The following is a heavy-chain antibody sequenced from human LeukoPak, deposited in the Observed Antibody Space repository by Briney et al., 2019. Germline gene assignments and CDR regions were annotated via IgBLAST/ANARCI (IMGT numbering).Heavy chain of an antibody. CDR1: GFTFTTYS. CDR3: AKSHPRDYYGSGSYYNGAPRFFDI. V-gene: IGHV3-21*04. CDR2: ISSGSSAI. J-gene: IGHJ3*02. D-gene: IGHD3-10*01. Sequence: PGGSLRLSCEASGFTFTTYSMTWVRQAPGKGLEWVSIISSGSSAIFSADALKGRFTISRDDAKNLLYLDMNSLRAEDTAVYYCAKSHPRDYYGSGSYYNGAPRFFDIWGQGTMVTVSS.